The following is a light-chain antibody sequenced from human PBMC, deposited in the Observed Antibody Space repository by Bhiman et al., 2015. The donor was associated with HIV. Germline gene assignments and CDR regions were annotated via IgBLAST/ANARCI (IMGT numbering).Light chain of an antibody. CDR1: NSNIGNNY. CDR3: GTWDSSLSAVV. J-gene: IGLJ2*01. V-gene: IGLV1-51*01. CDR2: DSG. Sequence: QSVLTQPPSVSAAPGQKVTISCSGSNSNIGNNYVTWYQQFPGTAPKVLIYDSGGRPSGIPARFSGSKSGTSATLAITALQTGDEGDYYCGTWDSSLSAVVFGGGTKLTVL.